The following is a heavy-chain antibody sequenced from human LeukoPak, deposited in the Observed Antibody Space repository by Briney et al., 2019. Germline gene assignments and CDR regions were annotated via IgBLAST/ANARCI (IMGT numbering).Heavy chain of an antibody. CDR3: ARHGYSSGWAHDAFDI. V-gene: IGHV4-59*08. D-gene: IGHD6-19*01. CDR1: GGSISSYY. Sequence: SETLSLTCTVSGGSISSYYWSWIRQPPGKGLEWVGYIYYSGSTNYNPSLKSRVTISVDTSKNQFSLKLSSVTAADTAVYYCARHGYSSGWAHDAFDIWGQGTMVTVSS. J-gene: IGHJ3*02. CDR2: IYYSGST.